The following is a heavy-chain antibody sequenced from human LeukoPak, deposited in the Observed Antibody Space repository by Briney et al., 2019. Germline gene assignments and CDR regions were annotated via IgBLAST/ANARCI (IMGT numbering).Heavy chain of an antibody. D-gene: IGHD2-2*02. Sequence: GGSLRPSCAASGFTFSSYAMSWVRQAPGKGLEWVSAIRGSGGSTYHADAVKGRFTISRDNSKNTLYLQMNSLRVEDTAVHYCAKGFCSSCTCYSRFDPWGQGTLVSVSS. CDR1: GFTFSSYA. J-gene: IGHJ5*02. CDR3: AKGFCSSCTCYSRFDP. V-gene: IGHV3-23*01. CDR2: IRGSGGST.